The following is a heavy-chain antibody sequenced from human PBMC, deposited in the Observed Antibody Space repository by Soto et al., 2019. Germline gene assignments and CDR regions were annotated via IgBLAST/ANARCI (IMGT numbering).Heavy chain of an antibody. CDR1: GGSVNTDYW. CDR3: ARDGYDGSGSPYPAY. J-gene: IGHJ4*02. V-gene: IGHV4-4*02. D-gene: IGHD3-10*01. CDR2: VHHSGTT. Sequence: SETLSLTCAVSGGSVNTDYWWSWVRQPPGKGLEWIGEVHHSGTTNYIQSLTSRLTMSVDKSGNQVSLELTSVAAADTAVYYCARDGYDGSGSPYPAYWGPGTQVTVSS.